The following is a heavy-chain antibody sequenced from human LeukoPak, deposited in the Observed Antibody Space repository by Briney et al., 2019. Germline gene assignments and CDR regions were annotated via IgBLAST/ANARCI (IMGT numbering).Heavy chain of an antibody. Sequence: SETLSLTCTVSGASISGYYWSWIRQPPGKGLEWIGFVYYSGSTNYSPSLKSRATISIDTSKNQFSLKLSSVTAADTAVYYCARASGGSYPYFDYWGQGTLVTVSS. D-gene: IGHD2-15*01. CDR1: GASISGYY. V-gene: IGHV4-59*01. CDR3: ARASGGSYPYFDY. CDR2: VYYSGST. J-gene: IGHJ4*02.